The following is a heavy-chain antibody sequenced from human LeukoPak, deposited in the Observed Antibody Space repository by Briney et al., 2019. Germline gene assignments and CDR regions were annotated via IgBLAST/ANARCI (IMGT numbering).Heavy chain of an antibody. CDR2: ISAYNGNT. CDR1: GYTFTNYG. J-gene: IGHJ6*02. D-gene: IGHD5-18*01. CDR3: ASLRLPHYYYYGMDV. V-gene: IGHV1-18*01. Sequence: GASVRVSCKASGYTFTNYGINWVRQAPGQGLEWMGWISAYNGNTNYAQKLQGRVTMTTDTSTSTAYMELRSLRSDDTAVYYCASLRLPHYYYYGMDVWGQGTTVTVSS.